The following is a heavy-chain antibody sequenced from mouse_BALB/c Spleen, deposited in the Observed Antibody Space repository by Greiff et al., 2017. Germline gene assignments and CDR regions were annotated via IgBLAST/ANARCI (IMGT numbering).Heavy chain of an antibody. J-gene: IGHJ3*01. CDR3: AAYYGNYRFAY. V-gene: IGHV2-6-7*01. Sequence: QVQLKESGPGLVAPSQSLSITCTVSGFSLTGYGVNWVRQPPGKGLEWLGMIWGDGSTDYNSALKSRLSISKDNSKSQVYLKMNSLQTDDTARYYCAAYYGNYRFAYWGQGTLVTVSA. CDR1: GFSLTGYG. CDR2: IWGDGST. D-gene: IGHD2-1*01.